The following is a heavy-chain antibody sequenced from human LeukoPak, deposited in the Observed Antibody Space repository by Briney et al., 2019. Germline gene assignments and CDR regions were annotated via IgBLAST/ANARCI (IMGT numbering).Heavy chain of an antibody. J-gene: IGHJ4*02. V-gene: IGHV3-23*01. D-gene: IGHD3-3*01. Sequence: GGSLRLSCAASGFTFSSYAMSWVRQAPGKGLEWVSAISGSGGSTYYADSVKGRFTISRDNSKDTLYLQMNSLRAEDTAVYYCAKASTEGITIFGVVIIPFDYWGQGTLVTVSS. CDR3: AKASTEGITIFGVVIIPFDY. CDR1: GFTFSSYA. CDR2: ISGSGGST.